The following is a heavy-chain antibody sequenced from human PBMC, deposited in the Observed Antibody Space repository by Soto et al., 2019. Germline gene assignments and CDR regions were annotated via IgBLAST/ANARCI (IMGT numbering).Heavy chain of an antibody. CDR1: GFTFNSYA. CDR2: IWYDGSND. V-gene: IGHV3-33*01. CDR3: ATGTVTTDY. Sequence: QVQLVESGGGVVQPGRSLRLSCTASGFTFNSYAMHWVRQAPGKGLEWVAVIWYDGSNDFYTDSVKGRFSISRDNSKNTLYLQMNSLRAEDTAVYYSATGTVTTDYWGQGTLVTVSS. J-gene: IGHJ4*02. D-gene: IGHD4-17*01.